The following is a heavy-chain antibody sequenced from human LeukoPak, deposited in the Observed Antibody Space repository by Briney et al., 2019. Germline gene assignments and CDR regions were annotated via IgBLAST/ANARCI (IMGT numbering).Heavy chain of an antibody. D-gene: IGHD5-24*01. CDR2: IYYSGST. CDR1: GDSISSSGYY. CDR3: ARSQRWLQLGFDY. Sequence: SETLSLTCTVSGDSISSSGYYWGWIRQSPAKGLEWIGSIYYSGSTNYNPSLRSRVTISVDTSKNQFSLKLSSVTAADTAVYYCARSQRWLQLGFDYWGQGTLVTVSS. V-gene: IGHV4-39*07. J-gene: IGHJ4*02.